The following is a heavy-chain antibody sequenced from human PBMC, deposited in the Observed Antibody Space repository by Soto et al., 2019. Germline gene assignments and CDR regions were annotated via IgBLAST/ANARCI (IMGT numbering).Heavy chain of an antibody. CDR3: VSPPDNSYYYGMDV. CDR2: IIPIFGTA. Sequence: QVQLVQSGAEVKKPGSSVKVSCKATGGTFSSYAISWVRQAPGQGLEWMGGIIPIFGTANYAQEFQGRVTITADESTSTAYMELSSLRSEDTAVYYCVSPPDNSYYYGMDVWGQGPTVTVSS. D-gene: IGHD2-15*01. CDR1: GGTFSSYA. J-gene: IGHJ6*02. V-gene: IGHV1-69*12.